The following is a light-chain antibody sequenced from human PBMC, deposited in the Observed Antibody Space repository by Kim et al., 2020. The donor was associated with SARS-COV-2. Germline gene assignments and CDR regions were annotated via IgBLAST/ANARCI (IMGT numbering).Light chain of an antibody. CDR2: GKN. CDR3: NSRDSSGNIWV. CDR1: SLRSYY. V-gene: IGLV3-19*01. Sequence: LGQTVRITCQGDSLRSYYESWYQQKPGQAPVLVIYGKNNRPSGIPDRFSGSSSGNTASLTITGAQAEDEADYYCNSRDSSGNIWVFGGGTKLTVL. J-gene: IGLJ3*02.